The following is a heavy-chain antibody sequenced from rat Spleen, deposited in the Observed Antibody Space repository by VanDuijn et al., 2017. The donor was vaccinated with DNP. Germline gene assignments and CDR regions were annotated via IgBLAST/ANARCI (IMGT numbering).Heavy chain of an antibody. D-gene: IGHD1-1*01. CDR2: ISNTGGST. Sequence: EVQLVESGGGPVQPGRSLKLSCVASGFIFSNYWMTWIRQAPGKGLEWVASISNTGGSTYYSDSVKGRFTISRDNAKSTLYLQMDSLRSEDTATHYCGGDGTTVAPYWGQGVMVTVSS. J-gene: IGHJ2*01. CDR3: GGDGTTVAPY. V-gene: IGHV5-31*01. CDR1: GFIFSNYW.